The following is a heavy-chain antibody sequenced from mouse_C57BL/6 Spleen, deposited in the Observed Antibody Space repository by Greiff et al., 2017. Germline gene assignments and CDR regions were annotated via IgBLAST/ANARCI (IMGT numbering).Heavy chain of an antibody. V-gene: IGHV5-17*01. CDR2: ISSGSSTI. J-gene: IGHJ4*01. D-gene: IGHD2-4*01. CDR3: ARDDDYDDYAMDY. Sequence: EVQRVESGGGLVKPGGSLKLSCAASGFTFSDYGMHWVRQAPEKGLEWVAYISSGSSTIYYADTVKGRFTISRDNAKNTLFLQMTSLRSEDTAMYYCARDDDYDDYAMDYWGQGTSVTVSS. CDR1: GFTFSDYG.